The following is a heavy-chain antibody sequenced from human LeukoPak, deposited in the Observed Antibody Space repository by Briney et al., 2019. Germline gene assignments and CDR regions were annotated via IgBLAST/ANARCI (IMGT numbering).Heavy chain of an antibody. V-gene: IGHV1-2*02. CDR1: GYTFTGYY. CDR3: ARPMTTVTLRDAFDI. CDR2: INPNSGGT. D-gene: IGHD4-17*01. Sequence: VASVKVSCMASGYTFTGYYMHWVRQTPGQGLEWMGWINPNSGGTNYAQKFQGRVTMTRDTSISTAYMELSRLRSDDTAVYDCARPMTTVTLRDAFDIWGQGTMVTVSS. J-gene: IGHJ3*02.